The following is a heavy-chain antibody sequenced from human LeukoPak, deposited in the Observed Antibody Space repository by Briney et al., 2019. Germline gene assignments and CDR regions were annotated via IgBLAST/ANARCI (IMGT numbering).Heavy chain of an antibody. J-gene: IGHJ4*02. V-gene: IGHV4-39*01. CDR1: GGSISSSNYY. D-gene: IGHD2-15*01. Sequence: SETLSLTCTVSGGSISSSNYYWGWIRQPPGKGLEWIVRIDYSGNTYYNPPIKSRFTISVNTSKNHFCLNLNSVTAAETAMYYCARQGDSCSGGSCYARTIDYWGQGTLVTVSS. CDR2: IDYSGNT. CDR3: ARQGDSCSGGSCYARTIDY.